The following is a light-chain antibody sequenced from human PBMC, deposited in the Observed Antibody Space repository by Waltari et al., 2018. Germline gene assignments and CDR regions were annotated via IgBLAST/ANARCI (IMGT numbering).Light chain of an antibody. J-gene: IGLJ1*01. CDR2: DVS. V-gene: IGLV2-14*01. CDR1: TIDVGAYNF. Sequence: QSALAQPASLSGSPGQSITISCTGTTIDVGAYNFVSGYVQQPAKAPKLIIFDVSNRPSGISVRFSASQAGNTASLTISGLQPEDEADYYCSSYVNTGTFVFGTGTKVTVV. CDR3: SSYVNTGTFV.